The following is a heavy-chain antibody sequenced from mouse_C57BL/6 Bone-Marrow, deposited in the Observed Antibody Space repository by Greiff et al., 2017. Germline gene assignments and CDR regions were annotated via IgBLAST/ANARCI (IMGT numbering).Heavy chain of an antibody. CDR3: ARGGHYYGSSYWYFDV. CDR1: GYSITSGYY. Sequence: EVQLQESGPGLVKPSQSLSLTCSVTGYSITSGYYWNWIRQFPGNKLEWMGYISYDGSNNYNPSLKNRISITRDTSKNQFCLKLNSVTTEDTATYYGARGGHYYGSSYWYFDVWGTGTTVTVSS. CDR2: ISYDGSN. J-gene: IGHJ1*03. D-gene: IGHD1-1*01. V-gene: IGHV3-6*01.